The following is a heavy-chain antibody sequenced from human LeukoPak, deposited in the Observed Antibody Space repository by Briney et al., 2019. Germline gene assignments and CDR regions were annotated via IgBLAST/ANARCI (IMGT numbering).Heavy chain of an antibody. D-gene: IGHD3-10*01. CDR1: GYTLTELS. J-gene: IGHJ3*02. V-gene: IGHV1-24*01. Sequence: ASVKVSCKVSGYTLTELSMHWVRQAPGKGLEWMGGFDPEDGETIYAQKFQGRVTMTEDTSTDTAYMELSSLRSEDTAVYYCATDLMVRGGTDAFDIWGQGTMVTVSS. CDR2: FDPEDGET. CDR3: ATDLMVRGGTDAFDI.